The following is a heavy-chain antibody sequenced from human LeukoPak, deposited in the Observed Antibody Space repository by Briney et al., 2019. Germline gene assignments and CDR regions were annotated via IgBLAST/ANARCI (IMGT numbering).Heavy chain of an antibody. J-gene: IGHJ4*02. D-gene: IGHD4-17*01. Sequence: GGSLRLSCAASGFTFSSYAMSWVRQAPGKGLEWVSAISGSGGSTYYADSVKGRFTISRGNSKNTLYLQMNSLRAEDTAVYYCASAHYGDYEGFANLNFWGQGTLVTVSS. CDR1: GFTFSSYA. CDR3: ASAHYGDYEGFANLNF. CDR2: ISGSGGST. V-gene: IGHV3-23*01.